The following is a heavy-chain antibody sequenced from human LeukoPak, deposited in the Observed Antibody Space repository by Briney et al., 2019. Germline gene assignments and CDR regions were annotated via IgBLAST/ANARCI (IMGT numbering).Heavy chain of an antibody. V-gene: IGHV4-4*07. Sequence: SETLSLTCAVSGGCISSYYWSWIRQPAGKGLEWIGRIYSSGSTNYNPSLKSRVTVSVDTSKNQFSLKLSSVTAADTAVYYCARGPRSSDWYSIDYWGRGTLVTVSS. D-gene: IGHD6-19*01. CDR2: IYSSGST. J-gene: IGHJ4*02. CDR1: GGCISSYY. CDR3: ARGPRSSDWYSIDY.